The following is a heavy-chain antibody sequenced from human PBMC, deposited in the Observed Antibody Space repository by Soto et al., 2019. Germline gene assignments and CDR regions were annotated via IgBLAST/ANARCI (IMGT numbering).Heavy chain of an antibody. J-gene: IGHJ4*02. CDR3: ASPGYNSGWYLF. D-gene: IGHD6-19*01. V-gene: IGHV1-3*01. CDR2: INAGNGNT. CDR1: GYTFTSYA. Sequence: QVPLVQSGAEVKKPGASVKVSCKASGYTFTSYAMHWVRQAPGQRLEWMGWINAGNGNTKYSQKFQGRVTITRDTSASTAYMELSSMTSEDTAVPYCASPGYNSGWYLFWGPGTLVTVSS.